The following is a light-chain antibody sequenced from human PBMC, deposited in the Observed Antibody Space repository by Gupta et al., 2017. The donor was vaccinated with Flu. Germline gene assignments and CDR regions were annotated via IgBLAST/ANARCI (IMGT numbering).Light chain of an antibody. CDR1: STSIGSNS. J-gene: IGLJ1*01. CDR2: RNY. CDR3: AAWDHRLGGCYV. Sequence: TSCCRRSTSIGSNSEYWFQQLQGVATNPLIYRNYHRHSEVAGRFCGSGSGTSATVAISGLRAEDEADYYCAAWDHRLGGCYVFGTGTKVTVL. V-gene: IGLV1-47*01.